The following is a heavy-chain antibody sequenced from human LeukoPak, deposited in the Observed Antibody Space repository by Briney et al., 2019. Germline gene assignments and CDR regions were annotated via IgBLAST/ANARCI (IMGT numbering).Heavy chain of an antibody. CDR2: IIPIFGTP. V-gene: IGHV1-69*13. CDR3: AREFRTYFDFWSGYHIFDY. D-gene: IGHD3-3*01. Sequence: GASVKVSCKASRGTFSSSAISWVRQAPGQGLEWMGGIIPIFGTPNYAQKFQGRVTITADESTSTAYMELSSLRSDDTAVYYCAREFRTYFDFWSGYHIFDYWGQGTLVTVSS. J-gene: IGHJ4*02. CDR1: RGTFSSSA.